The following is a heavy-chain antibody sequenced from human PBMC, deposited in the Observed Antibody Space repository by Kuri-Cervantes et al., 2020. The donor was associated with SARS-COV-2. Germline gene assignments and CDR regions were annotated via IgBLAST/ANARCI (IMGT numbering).Heavy chain of an antibody. CDR1: GFTFSSYE. CDR3: AREGYYDSSGYFDY. CDR2: ISSSSSSTI. Sequence: GESLKISCAASGFTFSSYEMNWVRQAPGKGLEWVSYISSSSSSTIYYADSVKGRFTISRDNAKNSLYLQMNSLRDEDTAVYYCAREGYYDSSGYFDYWGQGTLVTVSS. D-gene: IGHD3-22*01. V-gene: IGHV3-48*02. J-gene: IGHJ4*02.